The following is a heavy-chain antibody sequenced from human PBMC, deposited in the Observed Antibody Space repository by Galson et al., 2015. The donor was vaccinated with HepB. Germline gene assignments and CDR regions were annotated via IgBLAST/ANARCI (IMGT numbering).Heavy chain of an antibody. CDR1: GFTVSSNY. CDR2: IYSGGST. V-gene: IGHV3-66*01. J-gene: IGHJ4*02. CDR3: ARVPLRDHFQLANYYFDY. Sequence: SLRLSCAASGFTVSSNYMSWVRQAPGKGLEWVSVIYSGGSTYYADSVKGRFTISRDNSKNTLYLQMNSLRAEDTAVYYCARVPLRDHFQLANYYFDYWGQGTLVTVSS. D-gene: IGHD6-13*01.